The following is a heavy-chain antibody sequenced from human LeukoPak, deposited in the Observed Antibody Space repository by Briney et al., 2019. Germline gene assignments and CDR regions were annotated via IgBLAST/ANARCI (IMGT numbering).Heavy chain of an antibody. CDR2: INHSGGT. J-gene: IGHJ4*02. V-gene: IGHV4-34*01. CDR3: ARGLPGIYAAY. D-gene: IGHD5-12*01. CDR1: GGSFSGNY. Sequence: PSETLSLTCAVYGGSFSGNYWSWIRQPPGKGLEWIGEINHSGGTNYNPSLKSRVTISVDTSKNQFSLKLSSVTAADTAVYYCARGLPGIYAAYWGQGTLVTVSS.